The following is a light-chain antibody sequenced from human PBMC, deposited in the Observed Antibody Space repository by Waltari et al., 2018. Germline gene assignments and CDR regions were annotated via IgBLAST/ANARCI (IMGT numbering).Light chain of an antibody. CDR1: QNIGTY. V-gene: IGKV3-20*01. J-gene: IGKJ1*01. CDR2: GAA. CDR3: QNHERLPAT. Sequence: LTQSPGTLSLSPGERATLSCRASQNIGTYLVWYQQKPGQPPRLLMYGAARRATGVPDRFSGSGSGTDFSLTISRLEPEDFAVYYCQNHERLPATFGQGTRVEIK.